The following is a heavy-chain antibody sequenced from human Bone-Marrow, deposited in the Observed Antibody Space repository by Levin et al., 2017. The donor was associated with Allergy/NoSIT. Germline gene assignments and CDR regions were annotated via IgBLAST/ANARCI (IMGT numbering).Heavy chain of an antibody. V-gene: IGHV1-18*04. CDR2: SNIYSGNT. Sequence: PGESLKISCKTSGYTFINYGISWMRQAPGQGLEWVAWSNIYSGNTLYAQKFQDRVTLNTDTSTATAYMELRSLRSDDTADYYCARGFLGAGTYYNFDYWGQGTQVTVSS. CDR3: ARGFLGAGTYYNFDY. CDR1: GYTFINYG. D-gene: IGHD1-26*01. J-gene: IGHJ4*02.